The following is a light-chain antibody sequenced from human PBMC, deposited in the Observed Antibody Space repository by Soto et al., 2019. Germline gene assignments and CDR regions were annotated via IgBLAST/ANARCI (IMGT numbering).Light chain of an antibody. J-gene: IGKJ1*01. CDR2: DAS. CDR1: ESVSTK. Sequence: EIVMTQSPATLSVSPGERATLSCRAGESVSTKLAWYQQKPGQAPRLLIFDASARVNGVPARFRGSGSGTEFTLTISGLQSEDFAVYFCHQYTDWPRTFGQGTKV. V-gene: IGKV3-15*01. CDR3: HQYTDWPRT.